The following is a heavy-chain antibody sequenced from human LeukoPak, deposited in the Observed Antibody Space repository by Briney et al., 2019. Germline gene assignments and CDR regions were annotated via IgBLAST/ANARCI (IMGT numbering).Heavy chain of an antibody. CDR2: IYYSGST. CDR3: ARPGHRDGCSTTNCYDY. CDR1: GGSISSGGYY. D-gene: IGHD2-2*01. J-gene: IGHJ4*02. V-gene: IGHV4-31*03. Sequence: SQTLSLTCTVSGGSISSGGYYWSWIRQHPGKGLEWIGYIYYSGSTYYNPSLKSRVTISVDTSKNQFSLKLSSVTAADTAVYYCARPGHRDGCSTTNCYDYWGQGTLVTVSS.